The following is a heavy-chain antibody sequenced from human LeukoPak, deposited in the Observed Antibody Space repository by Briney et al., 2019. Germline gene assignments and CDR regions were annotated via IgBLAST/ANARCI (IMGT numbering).Heavy chain of an antibody. D-gene: IGHD4-17*01. CDR1: GFTFSSYA. CDR2: ISDDGSNK. J-gene: IGHJ4*02. V-gene: IGHV3-30-3*01. Sequence: GGSLRLSCAASGFTFSSYAMHWVRQAPGKGLEWVAVISDDGSNKYYADSVKGRFTISRDNSKNTLYLQMNSLRAEDTAVYYCARELQSLFHYGDQTFDYWGQGTLVTVSS. CDR3: ARELQSLFHYGDQTFDY.